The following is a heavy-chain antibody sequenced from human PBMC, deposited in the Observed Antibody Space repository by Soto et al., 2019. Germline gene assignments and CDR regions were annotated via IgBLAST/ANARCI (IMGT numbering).Heavy chain of an antibody. CDR2: ISGSGGST. Sequence: GGSLRLSCAASGFTFSSYAMSWVRQAPGKGLEWVSAISGSGGSTYYADSVKGRFTISRDNSKNTSYLQMNSLRAEDTAVYYCAIADYPGIVVVPAPNTGTTDYWGQGTLVTVSS. CDR3: AIADYPGIVVVPAPNTGTTDY. V-gene: IGHV3-23*01. J-gene: IGHJ4*02. CDR1: GFTFSSYA. D-gene: IGHD2-2*01.